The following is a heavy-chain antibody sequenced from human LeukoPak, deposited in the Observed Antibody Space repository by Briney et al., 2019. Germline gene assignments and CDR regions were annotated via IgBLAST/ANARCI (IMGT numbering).Heavy chain of an antibody. CDR3: ARVNTAMAAHPFDY. Sequence: PGGSLRLSCAASGFTFSNAWMSWVRQAPGKGLEWVAVIWYDGSNKYYADSVKGRFTISRDNSKNTLYLQMNSLRAEDTAVYYCARVNTAMAAHPFDYWGQGTLVTVSS. V-gene: IGHV3-33*08. J-gene: IGHJ4*02. CDR2: IWYDGSNK. D-gene: IGHD5-18*01. CDR1: GFTFSNAW.